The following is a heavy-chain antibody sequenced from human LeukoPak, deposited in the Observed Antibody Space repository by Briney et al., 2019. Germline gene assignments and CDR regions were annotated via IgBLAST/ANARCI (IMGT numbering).Heavy chain of an antibody. Sequence: GGSLRPSCAASGFTFSSYGMHWVRQAPGKGLEWVAVIWYDGSNKYYADSVKGRFTISRDNSKNTLYLQMNSLRAEDTAVYYCAREPPGFLESNFDYWGQGTLVTVSS. CDR2: IWYDGSNK. CDR1: GFTFSSYG. J-gene: IGHJ4*02. D-gene: IGHD3-3*01. V-gene: IGHV3-33*01. CDR3: AREPPGFLESNFDY.